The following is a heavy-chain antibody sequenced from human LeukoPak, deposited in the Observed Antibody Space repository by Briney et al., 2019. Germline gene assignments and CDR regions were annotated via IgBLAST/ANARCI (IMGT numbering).Heavy chain of an antibody. V-gene: IGHV3-11*01. Sequence: GGSLRLSCAASGFTFSDHYMSWIRQTPGKGLEWVSCISRYTESVKGRFTISRDNTKNSLYLQMNSLRVDDTAVYYCARDPDTSSKVDYWGQGTLVTVSS. CDR1: GFTFSDHY. J-gene: IGHJ4*02. D-gene: IGHD6-6*01. CDR2: IS. CDR3: ARDPDTSSKVDY.